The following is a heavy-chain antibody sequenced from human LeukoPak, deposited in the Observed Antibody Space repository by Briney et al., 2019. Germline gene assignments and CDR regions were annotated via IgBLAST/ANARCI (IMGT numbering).Heavy chain of an antibody. CDR3: ARRYCTNGVCHPLDY. CDR1: GGTFSSYA. D-gene: IGHD2-8*01. CDR2: IIPIFGTA. J-gene: IGHJ4*02. V-gene: IGHV1-69*13. Sequence: VKVSCKASGGTFSSYAISWVRQAPGQGLEWMGGIIPIFGTANYAQKFQGRVTITADESTSTAYMELSSLRSEDTAVYYCARRYCTNGVCHPLDYWGQGTLVTVSS.